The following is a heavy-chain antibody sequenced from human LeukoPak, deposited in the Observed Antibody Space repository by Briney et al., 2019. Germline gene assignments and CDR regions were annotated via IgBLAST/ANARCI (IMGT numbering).Heavy chain of an antibody. CDR1: GFTFATYA. Sequence: PGGSLRLSCAASGFTFATYAMHWVRQAPGKGLEYVSLIFGDGETTHYADSVKGRFTISRDSSKNSLYLQMNNLKTDDTAFYYCAQDWWGSYLSWGRGTLVTVSS. D-gene: IGHD1-26*01. CDR3: AQDWWGSYLS. V-gene: IGHV3-43*02. J-gene: IGHJ4*02. CDR2: IFGDGETT.